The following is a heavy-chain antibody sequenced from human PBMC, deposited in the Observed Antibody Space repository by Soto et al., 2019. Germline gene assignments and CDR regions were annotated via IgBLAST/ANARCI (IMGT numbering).Heavy chain of an antibody. Sequence: QVQLVQSGAEVKKPGASVKVSCKASGYTFTSYYMHWVRQAPGQGLEWMGIINPSGGSTSYAQKFQGRVTMTRDTSTSTVYMELSSLRSEDTAVYYCARDGHAIAVAVGNWFDPWGQGTLVTVSS. CDR3: ARDGHAIAVAVGNWFDP. D-gene: IGHD6-19*01. CDR1: GYTFTSYY. V-gene: IGHV1-46*01. CDR2: INPSGGST. J-gene: IGHJ5*02.